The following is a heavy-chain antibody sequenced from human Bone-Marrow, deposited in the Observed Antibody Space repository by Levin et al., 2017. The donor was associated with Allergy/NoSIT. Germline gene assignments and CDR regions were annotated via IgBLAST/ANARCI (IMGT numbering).Heavy chain of an antibody. D-gene: IGHD2-2*01. V-gene: IGHV1-46*01. CDR2: INPSGGST. CDR1: GYTFTSYY. Sequence: ASVKVSCKASGYTFTSYYMHWVRQAPGQGLEWMGIINPSGGSTSYAQKFQGRVTMTRDTSTSTVYMELSSLRSEDTAVYYCARTLGYCSSTSCYSYYYYGMDVWGQGTTVTVSS. J-gene: IGHJ6*02. CDR3: ARTLGYCSSTSCYSYYYYGMDV.